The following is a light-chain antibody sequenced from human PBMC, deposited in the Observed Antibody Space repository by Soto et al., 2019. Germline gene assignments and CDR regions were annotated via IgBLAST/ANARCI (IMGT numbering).Light chain of an antibody. CDR2: DVN. Sequence: QSVLTQPASVSGSPGQSITISCTGTSSDVGGYNFVYWYQQHPGKVPKLMIFDVNRRPSGVSDRFSGSKSGNTASLTISGLQAEDEGDYYCCSYTRSSTHVFGSGTKL. CDR3: CSYTRSSTHV. J-gene: IGLJ1*01. V-gene: IGLV2-14*03. CDR1: SSDVGGYNF.